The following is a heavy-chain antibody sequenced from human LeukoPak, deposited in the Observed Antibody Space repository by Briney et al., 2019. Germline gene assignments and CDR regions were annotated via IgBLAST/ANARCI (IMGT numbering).Heavy chain of an antibody. D-gene: IGHD5-24*01. CDR2: INPGGRST. CDR1: RYTFTNYY. V-gene: IGHV1-46*01. J-gene: IGHJ4*02. CDR3: AREIGPIQLHLWGSAFDY. Sequence: GASVKVSCEASRYTFTNYYIHWVRQAPGQEREWVGIINPGGRSTSYAQKFQGRVTMTRDTSTSTVYMELSSLRSEDTAVYYCAREIGPIQLHLWGSAFDYWGQGTLVTVSS.